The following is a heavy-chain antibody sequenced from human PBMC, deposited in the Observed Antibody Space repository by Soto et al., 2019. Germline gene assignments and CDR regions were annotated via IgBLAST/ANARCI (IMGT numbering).Heavy chain of an antibody. J-gene: IGHJ4*02. CDR2: ISSSSSTI. D-gene: IGHD3-10*01. Sequence: EVQLVESGGGLVQPGGSLRLSCAASGFTFSSYSMNWFRQAPGKGLEWDSYISSSSSTIYYADSVKGRFTISRDNAKNSLYLQMNSLIDEDTAVYYCARAMVRGVTTFDYWGQGTLVTVSS. CDR1: GFTFSSYS. CDR3: ARAMVRGVTTFDY. V-gene: IGHV3-48*02.